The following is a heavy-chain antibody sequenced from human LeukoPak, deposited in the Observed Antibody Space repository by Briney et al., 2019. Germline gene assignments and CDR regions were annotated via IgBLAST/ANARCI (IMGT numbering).Heavy chain of an antibody. V-gene: IGHV1-18*01. CDR1: GYTFTSYG. D-gene: IGHD1-7*01. Sequence: ASVKVSCKASGYTFTSYGISWVRQAPGQGLEWMGWISAYNGNTNYAQKLQGRVTMTTDTSTSTAYMELRSLRSDDTAVYYCAKVRDQLRGVLTNDDAFDIWGQGTMVTVSS. CDR2: ISAYNGNT. J-gene: IGHJ3*02. CDR3: AKVRDQLRGVLTNDDAFDI.